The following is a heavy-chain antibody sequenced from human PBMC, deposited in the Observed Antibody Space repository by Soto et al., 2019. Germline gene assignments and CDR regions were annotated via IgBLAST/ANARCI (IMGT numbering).Heavy chain of an antibody. CDR3: ARGGRAESYYYYYMDV. CDR2: ISSSSSTI. Sequence: EVQLVESGGGLVQPGGSLRLSCAASGFTFSSYSMNWVRQAPGKGLEWVSYISSSSSTIYYADSVKGRFTISRDNAKNSLDLQMNSLRAEDTAVYYCARGGRAESYYYYYMDVWGKGTTVTVSS. D-gene: IGHD3-10*01. V-gene: IGHV3-48*01. CDR1: GFTFSSYS. J-gene: IGHJ6*03.